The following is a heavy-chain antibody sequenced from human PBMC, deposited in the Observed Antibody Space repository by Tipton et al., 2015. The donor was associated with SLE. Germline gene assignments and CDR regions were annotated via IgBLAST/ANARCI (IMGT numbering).Heavy chain of an antibody. J-gene: IGHJ6*04. CDR3: ARALRGHYDPSGDV. CDR1: GGSISSSSSY. Sequence: TLSLTCTVSGGSISSSSSYWGWIRQPPGKGLEWIGEINHSGSTNYNPSLKSRVTISVDTSKNQFSLKLSSVTAADTAVYYCARALRGHYDPSGDVWDKGTTVTVSS. V-gene: IGHV4-39*07. CDR2: INHSGST. D-gene: IGHD3-22*01.